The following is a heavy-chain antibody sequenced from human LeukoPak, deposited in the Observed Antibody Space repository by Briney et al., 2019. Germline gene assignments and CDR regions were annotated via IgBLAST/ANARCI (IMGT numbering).Heavy chain of an antibody. D-gene: IGHD2-2*01. Sequence: PGGSLRLSCAASGFTFSDYGMHWVRQAPGKGLEWVALISYDGGNKFYADSVRDRFTISRDNSKNTLFLQMNSLRIEDTAVYYCAGRYCINTGCPRGNYYYFGLDVWGRGTTVTVSS. CDR2: ISYDGGNK. J-gene: IGHJ6*02. CDR1: GFTFSDYG. V-gene: IGHV3-30*03. CDR3: AGRYCINTGCPRGNYYYFGLDV.